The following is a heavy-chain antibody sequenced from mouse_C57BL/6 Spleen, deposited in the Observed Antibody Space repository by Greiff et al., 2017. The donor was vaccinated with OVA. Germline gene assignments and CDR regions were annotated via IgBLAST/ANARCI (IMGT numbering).Heavy chain of an antibody. J-gene: IGHJ3*01. V-gene: IGHV1-82*01. CDR2: IYPGDGDT. CDR3: ARGGEIYYGYDGGFAY. CDR1: GYAFSSSW. D-gene: IGHD2-2*01. Sequence: QVQLQQSGPELVKPGASVKISCKASGYAFSSSWLNWVKQRPGKGLVWIGRIYPGDGDTNYNGKFKGKATLTADKSSSTAYMQLSSLTSEDSAVYFCARGGEIYYGYDGGFAYWGQGTLVTVSA.